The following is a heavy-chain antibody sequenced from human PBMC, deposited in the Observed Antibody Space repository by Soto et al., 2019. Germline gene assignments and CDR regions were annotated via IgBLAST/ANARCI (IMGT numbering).Heavy chain of an antibody. J-gene: IGHJ4*02. CDR3: ARLNFFYYFWSGYYNTPMSFDY. CDR1: GGSISSSSYY. D-gene: IGHD3-3*01. CDR2: IYYSGST. V-gene: IGHV4-39*01. Sequence: SETLSLTCTVSGGSISSSSYYWGWIRQPPGKGLEWIGSIYYSGSTYYNPSLKSRVTISVDTSKNQFSLKLSSVTAADTAVYYCARLNFFYYFWSGYYNTPMSFDYWGQGTLVTVSS.